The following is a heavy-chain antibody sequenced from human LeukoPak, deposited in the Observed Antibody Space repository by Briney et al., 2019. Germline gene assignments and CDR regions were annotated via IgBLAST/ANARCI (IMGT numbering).Heavy chain of an antibody. CDR1: GGTFSSYA. CDR2: IIPIFGTA. CDR3: ARAPQEEAMALYYFDY. Sequence: SVKVSCKASGGTFSSYAISWVRQVPGQGLEWMGGIIPIFGTANYAQKFQGRVTITTDGSTSTAYMELSSLRSEDTAVYYCARAPQEEAMALYYFDYWGQGTLVTVSS. J-gene: IGHJ4*02. V-gene: IGHV1-69*05. D-gene: IGHD5-18*01.